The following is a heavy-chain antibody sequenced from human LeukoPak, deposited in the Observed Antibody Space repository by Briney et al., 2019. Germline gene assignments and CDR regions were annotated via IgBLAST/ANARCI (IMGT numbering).Heavy chain of an antibody. CDR3: AREGWLRVDY. J-gene: IGHJ4*02. CDR1: GFTFSSYS. D-gene: IGHD5-12*01. V-gene: IGHV3-48*01. Sequence: GGSLRLSCAASGFTFSSYSMNWVRQAPGKGLEWVSYISSSSSTIYYADSVKGRFTISRDNAKNSWYMQMNRLRAEETAVYYCAREGWLRVDYWGQGTLVTVSS. CDR2: ISSSSSTI.